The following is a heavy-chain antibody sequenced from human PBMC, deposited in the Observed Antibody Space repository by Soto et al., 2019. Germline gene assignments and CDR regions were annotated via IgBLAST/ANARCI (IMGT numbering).Heavy chain of an antibody. CDR1: GFTFSNAW. CDR2: IKSKTDGGTT. CDR3: TTDRTEQWLDFDY. D-gene: IGHD6-19*01. Sequence: GSLRLSCAAFGFTFSNAWMSWVRQAPGKGLEWVGRIKSKTDGGTTDYAAPVKGRFTISRDDSKNTLYLQMNSLKTEDTAVYYCTTDRTEQWLDFDYWGQGTLVTVSS. V-gene: IGHV3-15*01. J-gene: IGHJ4*02.